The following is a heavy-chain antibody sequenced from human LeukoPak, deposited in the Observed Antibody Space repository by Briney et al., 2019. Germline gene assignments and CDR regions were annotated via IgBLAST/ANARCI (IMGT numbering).Heavy chain of an antibody. CDR3: ARAPFIQSDYGGSFDY. Sequence: PSETLSLTCTVSGYSISSGHYWGWIRQPPGKGLEWIGSIFHSGSTYYNPSLKSRVTISVDTSKNQFSLKLSSVTAADTAAYYCARAPFIQSDYGGSFDYWGQGTLVTVSS. CDR1: GYSISSGHY. D-gene: IGHD4-23*01. J-gene: IGHJ4*02. V-gene: IGHV4-38-2*02. CDR2: IFHSGST.